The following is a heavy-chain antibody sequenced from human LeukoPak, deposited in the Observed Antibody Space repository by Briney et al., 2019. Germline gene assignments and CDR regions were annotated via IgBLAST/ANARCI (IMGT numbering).Heavy chain of an antibody. D-gene: IGHD3-16*01. V-gene: IGHV3-48*03. CDR3: ARVGAYAAVNC. CDR1: GFPFSTYE. CDR2: ISSSGNTI. J-gene: IGHJ4*02. Sequence: SGGSLRLSCAASGFPFSTYEMNWVRQAPGKGLEWVSSISSSGNTIYYADSVKGRFTISRDNSKNSLYLQMNSLRAEDTAVYYCARVGAYAAVNCWGQGTLVTVSS.